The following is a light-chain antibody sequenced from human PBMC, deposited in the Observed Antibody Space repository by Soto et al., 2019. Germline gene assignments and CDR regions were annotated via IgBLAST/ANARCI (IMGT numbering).Light chain of an antibody. Sequence: QSLLTQPPSVSGAPGQRVTVSCSGTSSNIGAGYDVHWYQQFPGTAPKLLIYGDNNRPSGVPDRFSGSKSGTSASLAITGLQAEDEADYYCQSYDTRLSAHVFGTGTKLTVL. V-gene: IGLV1-40*01. J-gene: IGLJ1*01. CDR3: QSYDTRLSAHV. CDR1: SSNIGAGYD. CDR2: GDN.